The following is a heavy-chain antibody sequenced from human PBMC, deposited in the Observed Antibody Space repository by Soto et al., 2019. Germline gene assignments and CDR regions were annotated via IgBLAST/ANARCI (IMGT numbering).Heavy chain of an antibody. D-gene: IGHD6-19*01. J-gene: IGHJ4*02. V-gene: IGHV4-31*03. CDR3: AREQWGFDS. CDR1: NGSISTNGHY. CDR2: IYYTGNS. Sequence: QVQLQESGPELVKSSQTLSLTCTVSNGSISTNGHYWTWIRQRPGKGLEWIAYIYYTGNSYYNPSLKSRLTISIDTSKNQFSLPLRSVTAADTALYYCAREQWGFDSWGQGTLVTVSS.